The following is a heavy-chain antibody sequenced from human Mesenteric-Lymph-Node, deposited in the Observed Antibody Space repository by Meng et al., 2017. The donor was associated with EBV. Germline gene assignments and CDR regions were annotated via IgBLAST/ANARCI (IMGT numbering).Heavy chain of an antibody. J-gene: IGHJ4*02. CDR3: AGAYAEFVDC. D-gene: IGHD4-17*01. CDR1: GFSFSSYG. CDR2: IWYDGIKT. Sequence: GGAGGGVGKPGGSLRLSCKTSGFSFSSYGMHWVRQAPGKGLEWLAVIWYDGIKTYYADSVRGRFTISRDNSKSTLYLQMNSLRDEDTAIYYCAGAYAEFVDCWGQGTLVTVSS. V-gene: IGHV3-33*01.